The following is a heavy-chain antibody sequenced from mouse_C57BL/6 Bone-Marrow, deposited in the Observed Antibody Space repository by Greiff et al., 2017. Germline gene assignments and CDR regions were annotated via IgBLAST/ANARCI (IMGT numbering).Heavy chain of an antibody. V-gene: IGHV1-20*01. CDR2: INPSNGDT. CDR1: GYSFTGYF. Sequence: EVQLQQSGPELVKPGDSVTISCKASGYSFTGYFMNWVLQSHGKSLEWIGRINPSNGDTFYNQTFKGKATLTVDNSSSTAHMEHRSLTSADSAGYYCAENEDDDVYSEVGGTGTTVNVSS. D-gene: IGHD2-4*01. J-gene: IGHJ1*03. CDR3: AENEDDDVYSEV.